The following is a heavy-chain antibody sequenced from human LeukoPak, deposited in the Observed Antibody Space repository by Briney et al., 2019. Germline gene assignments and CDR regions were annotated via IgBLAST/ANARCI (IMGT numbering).Heavy chain of an antibody. D-gene: IGHD1-26*01. CDR3: ARYRGSYWVRGTFDY. CDR1: GGSISSSSYY. J-gene: IGHJ4*02. V-gene: IGHV4-39*07. Sequence: SETLSLTCTVSGGSISSSSYYWGWIRQPPGKGLEWIGSIYYSGSTYYNPSLKSRVTISVDTSKNQFSLKLGSVTAADTAVYYCARYRGSYWVRGTFDYWGQGTLVTVSS. CDR2: IYYSGST.